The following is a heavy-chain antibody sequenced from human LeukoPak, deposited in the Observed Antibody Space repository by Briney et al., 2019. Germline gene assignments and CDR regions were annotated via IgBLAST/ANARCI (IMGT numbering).Heavy chain of an antibody. J-gene: IGHJ4*02. CDR1: GYTFTSHY. V-gene: IGHV1-46*01. Sequence: ASVKVSCKASGYTFTSHYMHWVRQAPGQGLEWMGIINPSGGSTSYAQKLQGRVTMTTDTSTSTAYMELRSLRRDDTAVYYCARDPQWPVPGSGGDFDHWGQGTLVTVSS. CDR3: ARDPQWPVPGSGGDFDH. D-gene: IGHD6-19*01. CDR2: INPSGGST.